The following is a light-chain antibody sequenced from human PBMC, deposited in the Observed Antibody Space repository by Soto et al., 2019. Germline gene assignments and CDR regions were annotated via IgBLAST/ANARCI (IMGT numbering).Light chain of an antibody. CDR1: SSDLAIYNY. Sequence: QSALTQPASVSGSPGQSITISCTGTSSDLAIYNYVSWYQQHPGKVPKLIIFEVSNRPSGVSSRFSGSKAANTASLTISGLQAEDEADYYCSSYTSTSIVIFGGGTKLTVL. CDR3: SSYTSTSIVI. J-gene: IGLJ2*01. V-gene: IGLV2-14*01. CDR2: EVS.